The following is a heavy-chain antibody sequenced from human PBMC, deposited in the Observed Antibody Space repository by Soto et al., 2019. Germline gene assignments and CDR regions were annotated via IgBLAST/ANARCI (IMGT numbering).Heavy chain of an antibody. J-gene: IGHJ4*02. CDR1: GGSIRSYY. CDR3: ARDRGGRVLDY. V-gene: IGHV4-59*01. Sequence: PSETLSLTCTVSGGSIRSYYWSWIRQPPGKGLEWIGYIYYSGSTNYNPSLKSRVTISVDTSKNQFSLKLSSVTAADTAVYYCARDRGGRVLDYSGQGTLVTGSS. CDR2: IYYSGST. D-gene: IGHD1-1*01.